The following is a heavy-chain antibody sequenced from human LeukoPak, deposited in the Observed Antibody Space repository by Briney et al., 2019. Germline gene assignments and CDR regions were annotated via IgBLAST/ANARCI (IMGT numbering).Heavy chain of an antibody. V-gene: IGHV6-1*01. D-gene: IGHD3-10*01. CDR1: GDIFSGSPAV. Sequence: KLSQTLSLTCALSGDIFSGSPAVWNWIRQSPSRGLEWLARAYYRSKWYIDYAVSVKGRITITPDTSKNQFSLQLNSVTPEDRAVYYCARGAVRGGTNFDYWGQGTLVTVSS. J-gene: IGHJ4*02. CDR3: ARGAVRGGTNFDY. CDR2: AYYRSKWYI.